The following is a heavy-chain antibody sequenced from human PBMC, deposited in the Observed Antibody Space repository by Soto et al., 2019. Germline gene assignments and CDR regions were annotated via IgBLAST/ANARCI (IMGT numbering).Heavy chain of an antibody. Sequence: QVQLLQSGAEVKKPGASVKVSCKASGYTFTSYYMHWVRQAPGQGLEWMGIINPSGGSTSYAQKFQGRVTMTRDTSTSTVYMELSSLRSEDTAVYYCARESVYIVSTTRVSGGMDVWGQGTTVTVSS. J-gene: IGHJ6*02. V-gene: IGHV1-46*01. CDR3: ARESVYIVSTTRVSGGMDV. CDR2: INPSGGST. CDR1: GYTFTSYY. D-gene: IGHD5-12*01.